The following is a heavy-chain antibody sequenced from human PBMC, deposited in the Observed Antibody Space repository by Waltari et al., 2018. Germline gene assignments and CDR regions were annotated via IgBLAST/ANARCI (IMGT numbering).Heavy chain of an antibody. J-gene: IGHJ4*02. CDR3: ARAPPYCGGDCYSDY. CDR2: IKQDGSEK. D-gene: IGHD2-21*01. CDR1: GFTFSSYW. V-gene: IGHV3-7*03. Sequence: EVQLVESGGGLVQPGGSLRLSCAASGFTFSSYWMSWVRQAPGKGLEWVANIKQDGSEKYYVDSVKGRFTISRDNAKNSLYLQMNSLRAEDTAVYYCARAPPYCGGDCYSDYWGQGTLVTVSS.